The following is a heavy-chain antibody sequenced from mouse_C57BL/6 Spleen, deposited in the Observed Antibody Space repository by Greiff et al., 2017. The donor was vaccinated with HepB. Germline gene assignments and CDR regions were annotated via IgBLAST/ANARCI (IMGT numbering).Heavy chain of an antibody. CDR3: AREENYYCSRHYFDY. CDR1: GYTFTSYW. J-gene: IGHJ2*01. V-gene: IGHV1-55*01. Sequence: QVHVKQSGAELVKPGASVKMSCKASGYTFTSYWITWVKQRPGQGLEWIGDIYTGSGSTNYNEKFKSKATLTVDTSSSTAYMQLSSLTSEDSAVFYCAREENYYCSRHYFDYWGQGTTLTVSS. CDR2: IYTGSGST. D-gene: IGHD1-1*01.